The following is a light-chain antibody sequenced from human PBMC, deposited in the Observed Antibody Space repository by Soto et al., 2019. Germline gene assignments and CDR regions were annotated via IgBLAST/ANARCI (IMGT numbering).Light chain of an antibody. CDR1: SCNIGADYD. J-gene: IGLJ1*01. CDR3: QSYDSTLTCRYV. Sequence: QSVLTQRPSVSGAPGQRVTVSFGGSSCNIGADYDVHWYQQRPGTAPKLLIFGNNNRPSGVPDRFSGSKSGTSASLAITGLQAEDEGDYYRQSYDSTLTCRYVFATGRKATV. V-gene: IGLV1-40*01. CDR2: GNN.